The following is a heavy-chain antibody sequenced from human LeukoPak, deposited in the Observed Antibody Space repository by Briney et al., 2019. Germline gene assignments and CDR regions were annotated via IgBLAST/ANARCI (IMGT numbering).Heavy chain of an antibody. D-gene: IGHD2-2*01. Sequence: GESLKISCKVSGYIWTNNWVGWVRQVPGKGLEWMGLIYPGHSDTKYSPSFQGQVTFSVDKSINTAYLHWSSLQASDTAIYFCARFAYTSSLDYWGQGTRVTVSS. CDR2: IYPGHSDT. V-gene: IGHV5-51*01. J-gene: IGHJ4*02. CDR3: ARFAYTSSLDY. CDR1: GYIWTNNW.